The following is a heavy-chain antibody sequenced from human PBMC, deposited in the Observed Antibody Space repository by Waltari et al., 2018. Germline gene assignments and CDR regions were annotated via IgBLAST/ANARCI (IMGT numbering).Heavy chain of an antibody. D-gene: IGHD3-10*01. V-gene: IGHV3-23*01. J-gene: IGHJ4*02. Sequence: EVQLLESGGGLVQPGGSLRVSCAASGFTFSGYAMSWVRQAPGKGLEWVSAISGSGAATSYADSVKGRFAISRDNSKNTMYLQMNSLRAEDTAVYYCAKPLMVRGVRTYYVDSWGPGTLVTVSS. CDR3: AKPLMVRGVRTYYVDS. CDR1: GFTFSGYA. CDR2: ISGSGAAT.